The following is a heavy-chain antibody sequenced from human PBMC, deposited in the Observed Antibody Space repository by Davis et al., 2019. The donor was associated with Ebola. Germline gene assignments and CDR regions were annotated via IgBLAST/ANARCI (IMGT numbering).Heavy chain of an antibody. Sequence: PGGSLRLSCAASGFTFSSYVITWVRQAPGKGPEWVSGITGSSDLTTYADSVKGRFTISRDNSKNTLYLQMNSLGAEDTAIYYCAKESFWGGSYHDDTFDTWGQGTEVTVSS. D-gene: IGHD1-26*01. CDR1: GFTFSSYV. J-gene: IGHJ3*02. CDR2: ITGSSDLT. V-gene: IGHV3-23*01. CDR3: AKESFWGGSYHDDTFDT.